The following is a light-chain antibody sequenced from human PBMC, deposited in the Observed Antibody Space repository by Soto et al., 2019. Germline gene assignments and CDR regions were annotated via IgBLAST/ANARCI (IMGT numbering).Light chain of an antibody. Sequence: DLQMTQSPSSVSASVGDRVTITCRASQDIGSWLAWYQQKSGKAPKLLIYAASSLQWGVPSRFSGSGSGTDFTLTISSLQPEDFATYYCQQANSFPPFTFGQGTKVEIK. CDR1: QDIGSW. V-gene: IGKV1-12*01. CDR3: QQANSFPPFT. J-gene: IGKJ1*01. CDR2: AAS.